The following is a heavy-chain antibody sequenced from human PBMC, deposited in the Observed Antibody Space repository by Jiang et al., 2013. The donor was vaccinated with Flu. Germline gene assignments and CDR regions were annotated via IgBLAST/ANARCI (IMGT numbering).Heavy chain of an antibody. J-gene: IGHJ5*02. CDR3: ARNYYGSGTYYNWFDP. CDR1: GGPISTDY. D-gene: IGHD3-10*01. V-gene: IGHV4-4*07. Sequence: GSGLVKPSGTLSLSCTVSGGPISTDYWSWIRQAAGKGLEWIGRIRSSGSSDYNPSLKSRVTMSVDTSKNQFSLKLSSVTAADTAVYYCARNYYGSGTYYNWFDPWGQGALVTVSS. CDR2: IRSSGSS.